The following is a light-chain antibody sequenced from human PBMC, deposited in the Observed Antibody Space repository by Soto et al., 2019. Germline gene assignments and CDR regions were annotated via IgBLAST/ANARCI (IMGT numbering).Light chain of an antibody. J-gene: IGKJ1*01. CDR3: QQYNSYPWT. CDR1: QRINNW. CDR2: DAS. V-gene: IGKV1-5*01. Sequence: DIQMTQSPSTLSASVEDRVTITCRASQRINNWLAWYQQKPGKAPKLLIYDASSLESGVPSRFSGSGSGTEFTLTISSLQPDDFATYYCQQYNSYPWTFGQGTKVDNK.